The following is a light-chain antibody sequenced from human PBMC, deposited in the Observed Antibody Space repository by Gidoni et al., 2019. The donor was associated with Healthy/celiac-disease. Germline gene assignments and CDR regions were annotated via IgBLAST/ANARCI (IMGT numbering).Light chain of an antibody. V-gene: IGKV1-39*01. CDR1: QSISSY. Sequence: DIQMTQSPSSLSASLGDSVTIPRRASQSISSYLNWYQQKPGKAPKLLIYAASSLQSGVPSRFSGSGSGTDFTLTISSLQPEDFATYYCQQSYSTPPTFGQXTKVEIK. J-gene: IGKJ1*01. CDR3: QQSYSTPPT. CDR2: AAS.